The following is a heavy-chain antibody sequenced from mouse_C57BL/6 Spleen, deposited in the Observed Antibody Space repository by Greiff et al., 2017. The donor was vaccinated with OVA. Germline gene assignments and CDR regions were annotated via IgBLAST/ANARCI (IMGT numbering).Heavy chain of an antibody. Sequence: QVQLQQPGAELVRPGSSVKLSCKASGYTFTSYWMDWVKQRPGQGLEWIGNIYPSDSETHYNQKFKDKATLTVDKSSSTAYMQLSSLTSEDSAVYYYARDYYGRDYWGQGTTLTVSS. J-gene: IGHJ2*01. CDR1: GYTFTSYW. CDR2: IYPSDSET. V-gene: IGHV1-61*01. D-gene: IGHD1-1*01. CDR3: ARDYYGRDY.